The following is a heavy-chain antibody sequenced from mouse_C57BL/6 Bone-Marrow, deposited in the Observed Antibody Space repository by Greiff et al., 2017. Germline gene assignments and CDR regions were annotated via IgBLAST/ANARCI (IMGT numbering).Heavy chain of an antibody. D-gene: IGHD1-1*01. CDR1: GFTFTDYY. CDR3: ARAVVDY. J-gene: IGHJ2*01. CDR2: IRNKANGYTT. Sequence: EVKLMESGGGLVQPGGSLSLSCAASGFTFTDYYMSWVRQPPGKALEWLGFIRNKANGYTTEYSASVKGRFTISRDNSQSILYLQMNALGAEDSATYYCARAVVDYWGQGTTLTVSS. V-gene: IGHV7-3*01.